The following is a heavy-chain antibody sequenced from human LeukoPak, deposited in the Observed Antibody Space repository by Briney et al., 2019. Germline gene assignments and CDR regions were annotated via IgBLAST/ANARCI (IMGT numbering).Heavy chain of an antibody. Sequence: ASVKVSCKASGYTFTGYYMHWVRQAPGQGLEWMGWINPNSGGTNYAQKFQGRVTMTRDTSISTAYMELSRLRSEDTAVYYCARGPIRVSSSWFYWGQGTLVTVSS. CDR1: GYTFTGYY. J-gene: IGHJ4*02. CDR2: INPNSGGT. V-gene: IGHV1-2*02. CDR3: ARGPIRVSSSWFY. D-gene: IGHD6-13*01.